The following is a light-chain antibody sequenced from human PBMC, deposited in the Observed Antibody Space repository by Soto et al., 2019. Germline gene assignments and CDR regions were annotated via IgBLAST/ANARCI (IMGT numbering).Light chain of an antibody. CDR2: GAS. CDR1: QSVSSN. Sequence: EIVMTQSPATLSVSPGERATLSCRASQSVSSNLAWYQQKPDQAPRLLIYGASTRATGNPARFSGSGSGTEFTLTVSRLQSEDFAVYYCQQYNNWPPWTFGQGTKVEIK. V-gene: IGKV3-15*01. CDR3: QQYNNWPPWT. J-gene: IGKJ1*01.